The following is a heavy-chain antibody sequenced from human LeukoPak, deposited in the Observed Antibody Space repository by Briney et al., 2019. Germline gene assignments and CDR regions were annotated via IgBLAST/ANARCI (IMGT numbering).Heavy chain of an antibody. Sequence: PSETLSLTCTVSGGSISCGDYYWRWIRQPPGRGLKWIGYIFYSGNTYYNPSLKSRVPISVDTSKNRFSLKLSSVTAADTAVYYCARGIAAAGYSPYYFDYWGQGTLVTVSS. CDR1: GGSISCGDYY. CDR2: IFYSGNT. J-gene: IGHJ4*02. V-gene: IGHV4-30-4*01. CDR3: ARGIAAAGYSPYYFDY. D-gene: IGHD6-13*01.